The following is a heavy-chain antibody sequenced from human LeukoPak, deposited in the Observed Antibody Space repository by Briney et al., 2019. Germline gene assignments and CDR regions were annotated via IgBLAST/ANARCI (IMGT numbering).Heavy chain of an antibody. CDR1: GYIFINNA. V-gene: IGHV7-4-1*02. CDR3: ARIRAPSSFGQRESDY. Sequence: GASVKVSCKASGYIFINNAMNWVRQAPGQGLEWMGWINTNTRNPTYAQGFTGRFVFSLDTSVSTAYLQISSLKAEDTAVYYCARIRAPSSFGQRESDYWGQGTLVTVSS. D-gene: IGHD3-3*02. CDR2: INTNTRNP. J-gene: IGHJ4*02.